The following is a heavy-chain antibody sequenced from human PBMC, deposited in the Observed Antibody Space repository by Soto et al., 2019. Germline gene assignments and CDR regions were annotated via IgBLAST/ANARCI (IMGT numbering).Heavy chain of an antibody. Sequence: QVQLMQSGPEVKKPGASVKVSCKASGYTFSSYGISWVRQAPGQGLEWMGWISAHSGNTEYAQSLQGRVSMTTDTSTSTAYMELRSLRSDDTAVYYCARDTMITANWFDPWGQGTLVTVSS. V-gene: IGHV1-18*01. D-gene: IGHD3-22*01. CDR3: ARDTMITANWFDP. CDR2: ISAHSGNT. CDR1: GYTFSSYG. J-gene: IGHJ5*02.